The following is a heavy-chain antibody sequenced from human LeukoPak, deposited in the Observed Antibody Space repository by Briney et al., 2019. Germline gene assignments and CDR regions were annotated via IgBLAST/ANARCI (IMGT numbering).Heavy chain of an antibody. D-gene: IGHD3-10*01. CDR2: IYYSGST. V-gene: IGHV4-39*07. Sequence: SETLSLTCTVSGGSISSSSYYWGWIRQPPGKGLEWIGSIYYSGSTYYNPSLKSRVTISVDTSENQFSLKLSSVTAADTAVYYCTRDQDRGGLTYYGMDVWGQGTTVTVSS. CDR3: TRDQDRGGLTYYGMDV. J-gene: IGHJ6*02. CDR1: GGSISSSSYY.